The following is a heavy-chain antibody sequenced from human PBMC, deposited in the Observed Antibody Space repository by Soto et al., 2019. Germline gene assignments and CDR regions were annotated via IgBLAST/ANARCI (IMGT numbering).Heavy chain of an antibody. CDR2: ISYDGSNK. V-gene: IGHV3-30-3*01. CDR1: GFTFSSYA. J-gene: IGHJ3*02. CDR3: ARSGFDYGDYVGAFDI. Sequence: VQLLESGGGLVQPGGSLRLSCAASGFTFSSYAMHWVRQAPGKGLEWVAVISYDGSNKYYADSVKGRFTISRDNSKNTLYLQMNSLRAEDTAVYYCARSGFDYGDYVGAFDIWGQGTMVTVSS. D-gene: IGHD4-17*01.